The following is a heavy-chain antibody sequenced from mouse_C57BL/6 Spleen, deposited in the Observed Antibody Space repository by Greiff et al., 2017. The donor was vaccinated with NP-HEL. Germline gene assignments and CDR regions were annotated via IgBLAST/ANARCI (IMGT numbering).Heavy chain of an antibody. CDR2: ISSGGSYT. V-gene: IGHV5-6*01. J-gene: IGHJ3*01. CDR3: ARHGIYYGNYSWFAY. CDR1: GFTFSSYG. Sequence: EVQLVESGGDLVKPGGSLKLSCAASGFTFSSYGMSWVRQTPDKRLEWVATISSGGSYTYYPDSVKGRFTISRDNAKNTLYLQMSSLKSEDTAMYYCARHGIYYGNYSWFAYWGQGTLVTVSA. D-gene: IGHD2-1*01.